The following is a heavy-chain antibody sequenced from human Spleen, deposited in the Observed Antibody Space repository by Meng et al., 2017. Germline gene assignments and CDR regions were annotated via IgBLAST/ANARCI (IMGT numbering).Heavy chain of an antibody. J-gene: IGHJ5*02. CDR3: ARQLRYFDWFDL. CDR1: GGSMITSDFN. D-gene: IGHD3-9*01. Sequence: GPSLVHPSQPLSLMCNVSGGSMITSDFNWSWIRQHPERGLEWIGYIYHSGTTSYPPSLKSRITISLDTSQNKFSLEVASVTAADTAVYYCARQLRYFDWFDLWGQGTLVTASS. CDR2: IYHSGTT. V-gene: IGHV4-31*02.